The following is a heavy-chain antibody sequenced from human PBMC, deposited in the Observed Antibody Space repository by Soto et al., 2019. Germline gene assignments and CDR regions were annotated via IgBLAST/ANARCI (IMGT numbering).Heavy chain of an antibody. D-gene: IGHD3-16*02. CDR2: ISGSGDRT. Sequence: HPVGSLRLSCEASGFTFGTYAMSWVRQAPGKGLEWVSGISGSGDRTHYADSVKGRFSISRDNSQNTLHLQMNSLRAEDTAVYYCAKASTYEYVWGSFRYYFDHWGQGALVTVSS. V-gene: IGHV3-23*01. CDR3: AKASTYEYVWGSFRYYFDH. J-gene: IGHJ4*02. CDR1: GFTFGTYA.